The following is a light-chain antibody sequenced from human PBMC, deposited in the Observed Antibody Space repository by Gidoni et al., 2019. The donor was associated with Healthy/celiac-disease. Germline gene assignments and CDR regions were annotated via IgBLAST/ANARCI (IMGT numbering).Light chain of an antibody. CDR1: QSISSY. CDR2: AAS. V-gene: IGKV1-39*01. CDR3: QQSYSTPPLT. J-gene: IGKJ4*01. Sequence: DIQMTQHPSSLSASVGDRVTITCRASQSISSYLNWYQQKPGKAPKLLIYAASSLQSGVPSRFSGSGSGTDFTLTISSLQPEDFATYYCQQSYSTPPLTFXGXTKVEIK.